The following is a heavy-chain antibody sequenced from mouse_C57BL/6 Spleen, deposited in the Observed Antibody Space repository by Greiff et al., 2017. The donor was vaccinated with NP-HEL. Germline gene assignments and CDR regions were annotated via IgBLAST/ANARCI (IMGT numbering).Heavy chain of an antibody. CDR3: ARHTITTAHYARDY. CDR2: IWSDGST. Sequence: QVQLKESGPGLVAPSQSLSITCTVSGFSLTSYGVHWVRQPPGKGLEWLVVIWSDGSTTYNSALKSRLSISKDNSKSQVFLKMNSLQTDDTAMYYCARHTITTAHYARDYWGQGTSVTVSS. J-gene: IGHJ4*01. V-gene: IGHV2-6-1*01. CDR1: GFSLTSYG. D-gene: IGHD1-2*01.